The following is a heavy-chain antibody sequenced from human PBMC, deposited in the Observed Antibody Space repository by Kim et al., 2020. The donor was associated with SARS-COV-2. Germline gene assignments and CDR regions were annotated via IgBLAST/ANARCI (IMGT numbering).Heavy chain of an antibody. V-gene: IGHV3-20*01. CDR3: ARVGGKVAGQIDY. Sequence: YADSVKGRFTISRDNAKNSLYLQMNSLRAEDTALYHCARVGGKVAGQIDYWGQGTLVTVSS. J-gene: IGHJ4*02. D-gene: IGHD6-19*01.